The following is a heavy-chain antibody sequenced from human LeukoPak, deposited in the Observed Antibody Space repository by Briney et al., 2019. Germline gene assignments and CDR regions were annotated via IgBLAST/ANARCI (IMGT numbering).Heavy chain of an antibody. Sequence: GGSLRLSCAASGFTFSNQNMHWVRQAPGKGLEWVAVISNDGSNKYYADSVKGRFTISRDNSKDTLYLQMNSQRVEDTAVYYCARRPQRVAGLDYWGQGTLVTVSS. CDR1: GFTFSNQN. J-gene: IGHJ4*02. CDR3: ARRPQRVAGLDY. D-gene: IGHD6-19*01. V-gene: IGHV3-30*04. CDR2: ISNDGSNK.